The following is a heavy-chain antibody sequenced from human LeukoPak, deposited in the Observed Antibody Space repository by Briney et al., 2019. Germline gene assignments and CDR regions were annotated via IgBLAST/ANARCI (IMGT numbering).Heavy chain of an antibody. D-gene: IGHD6-19*01. CDR2: IYYSGST. Sequence: SQTLSLTCTVSGGSISSGDYYWGWIRQPPGKGLEWIGGIYYSGSTYYNPSLKSRVTISIDTSKKQFSLNLNSVTAADTAVYYCAKSGGWYEVDCWGQGTLVTVSS. V-gene: IGHV4-39*01. CDR3: AKSGGWYEVDC. CDR1: GGSISSGDYY. J-gene: IGHJ4*02.